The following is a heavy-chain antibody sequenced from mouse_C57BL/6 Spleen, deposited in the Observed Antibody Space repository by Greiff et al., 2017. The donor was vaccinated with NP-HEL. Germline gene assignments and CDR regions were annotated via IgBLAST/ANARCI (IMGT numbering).Heavy chain of an antibody. V-gene: IGHV10-1*01. CDR1: GFSFNTYA. J-gene: IGHJ4*01. CDR2: IRSKSNNYAT. D-gene: IGHD2-4*01. CDR3: VRLTGYDSPVDY. Sequence: EVKLVESGGGLVQPKGSLKLSCAASGFSFNTYAMNWVRQAPGKGLEWVARIRSKSNNYATYYADSVKDRFTISRDDSESMLYLQMNNLKTEDTAMYYCVRLTGYDSPVDYWGQGTSVTVSS.